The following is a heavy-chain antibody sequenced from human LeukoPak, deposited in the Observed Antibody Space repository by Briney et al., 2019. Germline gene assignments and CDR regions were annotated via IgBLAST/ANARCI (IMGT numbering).Heavy chain of an antibody. CDR2: IDASGAT. J-gene: IGHJ4*02. Sequence: SGTLSLTCTVSNGSITTYYWSWVRQPAAKGLEWVGRIDASGATNFNPSLRGRVTMSVETSKSQFSLQLSSVTAADTAVYYCARHAENGYDRFDNWGQGTLVTVSS. D-gene: IGHD5-12*01. V-gene: IGHV4-4*07. CDR1: NGSITTYY. CDR3: ARHAENGYDRFDN.